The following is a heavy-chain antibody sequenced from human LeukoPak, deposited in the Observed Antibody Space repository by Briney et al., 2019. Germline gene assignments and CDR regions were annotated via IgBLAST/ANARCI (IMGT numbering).Heavy chain of an antibody. Sequence: ASVKVSCKASGGTFSSYAISWVRQAPGQGLEWMGWINPNSGGTNYAQKLQGRVTMTTDTSTSTAYMELRSLRSDDTAVYYCARDHGVTIYYYYGMDVWGQGTTVTVSS. CDR1: GGTFSSYA. D-gene: IGHD4-17*01. J-gene: IGHJ6*02. V-gene: IGHV1-18*01. CDR3: ARDHGVTIYYYYGMDV. CDR2: INPNSGGT.